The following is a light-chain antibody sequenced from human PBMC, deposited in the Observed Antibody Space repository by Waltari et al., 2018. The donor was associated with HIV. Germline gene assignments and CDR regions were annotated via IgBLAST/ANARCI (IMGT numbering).Light chain of an antibody. CDR2: DVS. V-gene: IGLV2-14*03. J-gene: IGLJ2*01. CDR3: SSYTSGRTVV. CDR1: TSAVGRDYS. Sequence: QSALPRPASFSVSPAHSLPLSSTRLTSAVGRDYSVSWYQHHPGKAPNLISYDVSNRPSGVSNRFSGSKSGTTASLTISGLQAEDEADYYCSSYTSGRTVVFGGGTKLTVL.